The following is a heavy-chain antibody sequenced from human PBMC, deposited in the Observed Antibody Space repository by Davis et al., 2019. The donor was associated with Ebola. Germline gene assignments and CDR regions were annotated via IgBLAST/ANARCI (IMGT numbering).Heavy chain of an antibody. J-gene: IGHJ4*02. CDR2: IYHSGST. V-gene: IGHV4-4*02. CDR1: GCSISSSNW. D-gene: IGHD2-2*01. CDR3: ARPAQLCSSTSCPLWY. Sequence: MPSEPLSLTCAAPGCSISSSNWGSWVRQPPGKGLEWIGEIYHSGSTNYNPSLKSRVTISVDKSKNQFSLKLSSVTAADTAVYYCARPAQLCSSTSCPLWYWGQGTLVTVSS.